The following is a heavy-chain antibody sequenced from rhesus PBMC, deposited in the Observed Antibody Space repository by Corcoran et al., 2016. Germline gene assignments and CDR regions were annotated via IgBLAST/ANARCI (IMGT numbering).Heavy chain of an antibody. Sequence: QLQLQESGPGLVKPSEILSLTCAVSGGSISSDYWNWIRQSPEKGLEWIGRVSGSGEITEYKPSLKARVTISTDTPRNQFSLKLNSVTAADTAVYYCVKGSARSPHYWGQGVLVTVSS. V-gene: IGHV4-173*01. CDR2: VSGSGEIT. CDR3: VKGSARSPHY. CDR1: GGSISSDY. J-gene: IGHJ4*01. D-gene: IGHD3-22*01.